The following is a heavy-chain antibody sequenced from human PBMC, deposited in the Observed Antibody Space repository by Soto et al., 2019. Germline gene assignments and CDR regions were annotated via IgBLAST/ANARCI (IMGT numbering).Heavy chain of an antibody. Sequence: PGGSLRLSCEASGFTFSGSAMHWVRQASGKGLEWVGRIRSKANSYATAYAASVKGRFTISRDDSKNTAYLQMNSLKTEDTAVYYCTIRKGIAVAGTSSRAAHPSDYWGQGTLVTVSS. J-gene: IGHJ4*02. CDR1: GFTFSGSA. D-gene: IGHD6-19*01. CDR2: IRSKANSYAT. V-gene: IGHV3-73*01. CDR3: TIRKGIAVAGTSSRAAHPSDY.